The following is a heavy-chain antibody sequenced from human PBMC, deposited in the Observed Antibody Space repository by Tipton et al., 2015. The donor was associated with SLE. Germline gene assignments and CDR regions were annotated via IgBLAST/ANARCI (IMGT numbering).Heavy chain of an antibody. Sequence: TLSLTCAVYGGSFSGYYWSWIRQPPGKGLEWIGETNHSGSTNYNPSLKSRVTISVDTSKNQFSLKLSSVTAADTAVYYCARESEGSYSSWLNYWGQGTLVTVSS. CDR2: TNHSGST. V-gene: IGHV4-34*01. CDR3: ARESEGSYSSWLNY. D-gene: IGHD6-6*01. J-gene: IGHJ4*02. CDR1: GGSFSGYY.